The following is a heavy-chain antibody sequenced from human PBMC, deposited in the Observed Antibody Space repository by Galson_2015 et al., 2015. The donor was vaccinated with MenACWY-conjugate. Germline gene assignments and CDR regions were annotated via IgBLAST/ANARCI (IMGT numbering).Heavy chain of an antibody. J-gene: IGHJ4*02. Sequence: SLRLSCAASGFTFSSYWMSWVRQAPGEGLEGVANIKQDGSEKGYADATKGRFIISRDNAKNSLFLQMNSLRAEDTAVYYCARHPSSSFDCRGQGTLVTVSS. CDR2: IKQDGSEK. CDR3: ARHPSSSFDC. V-gene: IGHV3-7*03. D-gene: IGHD6-6*01. CDR1: GFTFSSYW.